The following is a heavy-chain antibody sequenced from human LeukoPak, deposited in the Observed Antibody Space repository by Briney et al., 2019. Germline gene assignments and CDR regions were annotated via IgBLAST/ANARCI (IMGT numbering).Heavy chain of an antibody. J-gene: IGHJ4*02. CDR2: ISGSGGST. V-gene: IGHV3-23*01. D-gene: IGHD3-9*01. CDR3: AKVRYFDWSIDY. CDR1: GFTFSSYA. Sequence: AGSLRLSCEASGFTFSSYAMSWVRQAPGKGLEWVSAISGSGGSTYYADSVKGRFTISRDNSKNTLYLQMNSLRAEDTAVYYCAKVRYFDWSIDYWGQGTLVTVSS.